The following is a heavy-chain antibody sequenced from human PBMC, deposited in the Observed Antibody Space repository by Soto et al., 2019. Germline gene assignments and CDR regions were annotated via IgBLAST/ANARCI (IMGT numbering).Heavy chain of an antibody. D-gene: IGHD3-10*01. V-gene: IGHV5-51*01. Sequence: ELLTICFTGAGYSFTSYWIGWVRQMPGKGLEWMGIIYPCDSDTRYSPSFQGQVTISADKSISTAYLQWSSLKASDTAMYYCARRQDLLWFGTGDAFDIWGQGTMVTVSS. CDR2: IYPCDSDT. CDR1: GYSFTSYW. CDR3: ARRQDLLWFGTGDAFDI. J-gene: IGHJ3*02.